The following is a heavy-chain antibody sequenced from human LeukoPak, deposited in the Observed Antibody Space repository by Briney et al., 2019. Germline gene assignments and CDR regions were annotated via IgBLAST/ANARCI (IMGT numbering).Heavy chain of an antibody. V-gene: IGHV1-18*01. D-gene: IGHD3-22*01. J-gene: IGHJ4*02. CDR3: ARALYSDSSGYYPGLDH. CDR2: ISNYNGDT. CDR1: GYTFNSYG. Sequence: VSVKVSCKASGYTFNSYGFSWVRQAPGQGLKWVGWISNYNGDTRYAQKFQGRVTMTTDTSTRTSNMELRNLGSDDTAVYYCARALYSDSSGYYPGLDHWGQGTLVTVSS.